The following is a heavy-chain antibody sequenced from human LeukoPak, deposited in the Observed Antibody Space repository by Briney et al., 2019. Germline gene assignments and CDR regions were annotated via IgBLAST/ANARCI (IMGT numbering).Heavy chain of an antibody. CDR1: GFTFNHYT. J-gene: IGHJ4*02. D-gene: IGHD3-22*01. CDR2: ISWDGVST. V-gene: IGHV3-43*01. Sequence: GGSLRLSCAASGFTFNHYTMHWVRQAPGKGLEWVSLISWDGVSTYYAGSVKGRFTISRDNKKNSVSLQMNSLRTKDTALYYCAKDGKGSNAYYYADHWGQGTLVTVSS. CDR3: AKDGKGSNAYYYADH.